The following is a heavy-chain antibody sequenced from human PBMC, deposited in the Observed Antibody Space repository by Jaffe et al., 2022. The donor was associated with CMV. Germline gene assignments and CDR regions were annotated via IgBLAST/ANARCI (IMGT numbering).Heavy chain of an antibody. CDR1: GFTFSSYW. Sequence: EVQLVESGGGLVQPGGSLRLSCAASGFTFSSYWMSWVRQAPGKGLEWVANIKQDGSEKYYVDSVKGRFTISRDNAKNSLYLQMNSLRAEDTAVYYCARDLYFDWLLSPNWFDPWGQGTLVTVSS. CDR2: IKQDGSEK. V-gene: IGHV3-7*01. CDR3: ARDLYFDWLLSPNWFDP. J-gene: IGHJ5*02. D-gene: IGHD3-9*01.